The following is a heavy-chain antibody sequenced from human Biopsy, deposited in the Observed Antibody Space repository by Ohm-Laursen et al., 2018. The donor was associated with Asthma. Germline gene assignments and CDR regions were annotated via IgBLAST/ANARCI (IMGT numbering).Heavy chain of an antibody. V-gene: IGHV4-30-2*01. J-gene: IGHJ4*02. CDR2: IYHSGST. CDR1: GGSISSDGYS. Sequence: QTLTLTCAVSGGSISSDGYSWSWIRQPPGKGLEWIGYIYHSGSTYYNPSLKSRVTISVDRSKNQFSLKLSSVTAADTAVYYCARVKDGYNFDYWGQGTLVTVSS. CDR3: ARVKDGYNFDY. D-gene: IGHD5-24*01.